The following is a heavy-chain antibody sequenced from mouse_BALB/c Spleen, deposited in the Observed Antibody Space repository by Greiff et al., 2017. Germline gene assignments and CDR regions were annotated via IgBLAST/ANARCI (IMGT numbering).Heavy chain of an antibody. CDR3: ARNYYRYDVFDY. CDR2: IWSGGST. CDR1: GFSLTSYG. Sequence: VKLVESGPGLVQPSQSLSITCTVSGFSLTSYGVHWVRQSPGKGLEWLGVIWSGGSTDYNAAFISRLSISKDNSKSQVFFKMNSLQANDTAIYYCARNYYRYDVFDYWGQGTTLTVSS. D-gene: IGHD2-14*01. J-gene: IGHJ2*01. V-gene: IGHV2-2*02.